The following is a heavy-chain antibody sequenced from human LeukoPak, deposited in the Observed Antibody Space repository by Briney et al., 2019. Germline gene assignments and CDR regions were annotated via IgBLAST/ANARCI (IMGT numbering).Heavy chain of an antibody. D-gene: IGHD6-13*01. J-gene: IGHJ6*02. Sequence: GGPLRLSCAASGFTFSSYWMHWVRQAPGKGLVWVSRINSDGSSTSYADSVKGRFTISRDNAKNTLYLQMNSLRAEDTAVYYCAGPPSPNIAAAGYYYYYYGMDVWGQGTTVTVSS. V-gene: IGHV3-74*01. CDR2: INSDGSST. CDR1: GFTFSSYW. CDR3: AGPPSPNIAAAGYYYYYYGMDV.